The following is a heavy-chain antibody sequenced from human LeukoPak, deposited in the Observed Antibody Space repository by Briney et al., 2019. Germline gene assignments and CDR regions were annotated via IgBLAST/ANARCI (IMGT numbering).Heavy chain of an antibody. CDR2: ISYDGSNK. Sequence: PLRGTSAGSESAVRGNGMDCVGQGPVREQEWVAVISYDGSNKDYADSVEGRFTISRDNSKNTLYLQMNSLRAEDTAVYYCAKDRWHILKGFDYWGQGTLVTVSS. V-gene: IGHV3-30*18. D-gene: IGHD2-21*01. CDR3: AKDRWHILKGFDY. CDR1: ESAVRGNG. J-gene: IGHJ4*02.